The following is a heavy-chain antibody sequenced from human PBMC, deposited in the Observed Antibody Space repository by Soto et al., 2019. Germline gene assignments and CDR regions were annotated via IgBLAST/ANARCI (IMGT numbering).Heavy chain of an antibody. CDR1: GFSLRTTGVG. V-gene: IGHV2-5*01. J-gene: IGHJ4*02. Sequence: QITLKESGPTLVEPTQTLTLTCTYSGFSLRTTGVGVGWIRQPPGKALEWLGIIYWNDDKRYSPSLKNRFALTRDISTSQVVLTMTNMDPVATATYDCAHTWGLPFGYWGQGTLVIVSS. D-gene: IGHD3-16*01. CDR2: IYWNDDK. CDR3: AHTWGLPFGY.